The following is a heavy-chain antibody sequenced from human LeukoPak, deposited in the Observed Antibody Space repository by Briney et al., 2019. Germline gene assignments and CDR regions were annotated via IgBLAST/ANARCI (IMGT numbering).Heavy chain of an antibody. J-gene: IGHJ3*02. CDR2: ISAYNGNT. CDR1: GYTFTSYG. Sequence: VASVKVSCKASGYTFTSYGISWVRQAPGQGLEWMGWISAYNGNTNYAQKLQGRVTMTTDTSTSTAYMELRSLRSDDTAGYYCAREPPTSRNYYDSSGTVAFDIWGQGTMVTVSS. V-gene: IGHV1-18*01. CDR3: AREPPTSRNYYDSSGTVAFDI. D-gene: IGHD3-22*01.